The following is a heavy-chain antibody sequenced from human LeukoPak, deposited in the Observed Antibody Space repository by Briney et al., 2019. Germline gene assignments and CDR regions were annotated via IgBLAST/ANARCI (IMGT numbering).Heavy chain of an antibody. CDR1: GYTFTSYG. CDR2: ISAYNGNT. J-gene: IGHJ3*02. D-gene: IGHD1-26*01. V-gene: IGHV1-18*01. Sequence: ASVEVSCKASGYTFTSYGISWVRQAPGQGLEWMGWISAYNGNTNYAQKLQGRVTMTTDTSTSTAYMELRSLRSDDAAVYYCARDPPGADAFDIRGQGTMVTVSS. CDR3: ARDPPGADAFDI.